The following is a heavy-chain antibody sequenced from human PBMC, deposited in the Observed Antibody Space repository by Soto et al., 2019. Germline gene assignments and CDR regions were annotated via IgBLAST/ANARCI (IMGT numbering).Heavy chain of an antibody. CDR2: IYYSGST. CDR3: ARRYGYSFDY. Sequence: PSETLSLTCTVSGGSISSSSNYWGWIRLPPGKGLEWIGSIYYSGSTYYNPSLKSRVTISVDTSENQFSLKLSSVTAADTALYYCARRYGYSFDYWGQGTLVTVSS. D-gene: IGHD5-18*01. CDR1: GGSISSSSNY. J-gene: IGHJ4*02. V-gene: IGHV4-39*01.